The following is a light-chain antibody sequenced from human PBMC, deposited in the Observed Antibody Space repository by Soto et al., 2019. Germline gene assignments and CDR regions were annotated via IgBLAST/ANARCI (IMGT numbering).Light chain of an antibody. CDR1: SSDVGGYNY. Sequence: QSALTQPASVSGSPGQSITISCTGTSSDVGGYNYVSWYQQHPGKAPKLMMLDVSNRPSGVSNRFSGSKSGNTASLTISGLQAEDEDDYYCSSYTSSSTRVFGTGTKLTVL. CDR2: DVS. V-gene: IGLV2-14*01. J-gene: IGLJ1*01. CDR3: SSYTSSSTRV.